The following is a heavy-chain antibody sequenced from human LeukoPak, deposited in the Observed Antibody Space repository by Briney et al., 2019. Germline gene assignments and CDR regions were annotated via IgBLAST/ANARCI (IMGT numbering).Heavy chain of an antibody. Sequence: SETLSLTCTVSGDSISRYYWSWIRQPPGKGLEWIGYIYYSGSTNYNPSLKSRVTISVDTSKNQFSLKLSSVTTADTAVYYCARDQRRAFDIWGQGTMVTVSS. V-gene: IGHV4-59*01. CDR2: IYYSGST. CDR1: GDSISRYY. CDR3: ARDQRRAFDI. J-gene: IGHJ3*02.